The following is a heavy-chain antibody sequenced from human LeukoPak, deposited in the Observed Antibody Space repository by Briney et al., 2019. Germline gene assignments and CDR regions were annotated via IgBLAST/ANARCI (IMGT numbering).Heavy chain of an antibody. J-gene: IGHJ4*02. D-gene: IGHD2/OR15-2a*01. Sequence: GGSLRLSCAASGNYWMHWVRQAPRKGLVWVSHINSDGSWTSYADSVKGRFTISKDNAKNTVYLQMNSLRAEDTAVYYCVSFYETYWGRGTLVTVSS. CDR1: GNYW. CDR2: INSDGSWT. V-gene: IGHV3-74*01. CDR3: VSFYETY.